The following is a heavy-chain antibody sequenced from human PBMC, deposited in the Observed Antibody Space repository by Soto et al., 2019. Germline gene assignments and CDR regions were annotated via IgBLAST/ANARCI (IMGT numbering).Heavy chain of an antibody. J-gene: IGHJ6*02. CDR1: GFTFSYYS. D-gene: IGHD3-22*01. V-gene: IGHV3-21*01. CDR3: ARVVDYYDPYYYYGMDV. Sequence: GGSLRISCAASGFTFSYYSMNWVRQAPGKGLEWVSSISSSSSYISYADSVKGRFTISRDNAKNSLYLQMNSLRAEDTAVYYCARVVDYYDPYYYYGMDVWGQGTTVTVSS. CDR2: ISSSSSYI.